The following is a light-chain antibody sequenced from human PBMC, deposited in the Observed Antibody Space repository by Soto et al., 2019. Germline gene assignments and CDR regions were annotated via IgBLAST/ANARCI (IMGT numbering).Light chain of an antibody. CDR2: GAS. J-gene: IGKJ5*01. CDR1: QSVSSNY. V-gene: IGKV3-20*01. Sequence: ETVLTQPQGTVSFSPRERGTIYWSCSQSVSSNYVAWYQQKPGQAPRLLISGASNRATGIPDRFSGSGSGADFTLTISRLEPEDFAVYFCHQYGNSPPGTFGQGTRLEI. CDR3: HQYGNSPPGT.